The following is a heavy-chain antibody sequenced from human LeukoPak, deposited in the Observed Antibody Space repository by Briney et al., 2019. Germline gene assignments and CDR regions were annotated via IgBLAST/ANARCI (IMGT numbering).Heavy chain of an antibody. CDR2: ISSSGRTI. J-gene: IGHJ4*02. V-gene: IGHV3-11*01. D-gene: IGHD6-6*01. CDR3: ARSNGYGVAARPFDY. CDR1: GFTFSGYY. Sequence: AGGSPRLSCVASGFTFSGYYLSWLSQAPGRGLLWVSCISSSGRTIYYEDSVKGRFTISVDNAKNSLYLQMNSLRAEDTAVDYCARSNGYGVAARPFDYWGQGTLVTVSS.